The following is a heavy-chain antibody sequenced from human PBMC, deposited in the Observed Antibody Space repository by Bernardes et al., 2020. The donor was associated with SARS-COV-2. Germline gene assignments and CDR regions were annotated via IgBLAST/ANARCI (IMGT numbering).Heavy chain of an antibody. CDR2: IKEDGSEK. V-gene: IGHV3-7*03. D-gene: IGHD6-19*01. CDR1: GFTFSSHW. CDR3: AGVSDDGWYDY. Sequence: GGSLRLSCAASGFTFSSHWMSWVRQAPGKGLEWVANIKEDGSEKYYVDSVRGRFTISRDNAMSSLYLQLNSLRAEDTAVYFCAGVSDDGWYDYWGQGTLVTVSS. J-gene: IGHJ4*02.